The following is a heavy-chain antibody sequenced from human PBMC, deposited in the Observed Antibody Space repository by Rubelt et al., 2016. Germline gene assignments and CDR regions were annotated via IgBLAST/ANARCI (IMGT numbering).Heavy chain of an antibody. CDR2: INHSGST. J-gene: IGHJ4*02. CDR1: GGSFSGYY. V-gene: IGHV4-34*01. CDR3: ARGRYGSGSYDY. D-gene: IGHD3-10*01. Sequence: QVQLQQWGAGLLKPSETLSLTCAVYGGSFSGYYWSWIRQPPGKGLEWIGEINHSGSTNYNPSLKCRVTISVATSKSQFSLKLSAVTAADTAVYYCARGRYGSGSYDYWGQGTLVTVSS.